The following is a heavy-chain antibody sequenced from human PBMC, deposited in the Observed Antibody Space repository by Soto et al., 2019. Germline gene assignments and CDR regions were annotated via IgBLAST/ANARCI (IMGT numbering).Heavy chain of an antibody. CDR3: ARDQVESTVTTAYY. CDR2: ISAYNGNT. D-gene: IGHD4-17*01. J-gene: IGHJ4*02. V-gene: IGHV1-18*01. CDR1: GYTFTSYG. Sequence: QVQLVQSGAEVKKPGASVKVSCKAAGYTFTSYGISWVRQAPGQGLEWMGWISAYNGNTKYAQKPQGRVNMTANTSTSTAYMELRSLRSADTAVYYWARDQVESTVTTAYYWGQGTLVTVSS.